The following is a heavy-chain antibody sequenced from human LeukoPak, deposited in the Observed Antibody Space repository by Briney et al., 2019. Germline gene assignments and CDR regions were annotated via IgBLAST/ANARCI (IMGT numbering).Heavy chain of an antibody. CDR1: GFTFSSYW. Sequence: GGSLRLSCAASGFTFSSYWMHWVRQAPGKGLVWVSRINSDGSSTSYADSVKGRFTISRDNAKNTLYLQMNSLRAEDTAVYYCAKYGSSWSLDYWGQGTLVTVSS. CDR3: AKYGSSWSLDY. CDR2: INSDGSST. V-gene: IGHV3-74*01. D-gene: IGHD6-13*01. J-gene: IGHJ4*02.